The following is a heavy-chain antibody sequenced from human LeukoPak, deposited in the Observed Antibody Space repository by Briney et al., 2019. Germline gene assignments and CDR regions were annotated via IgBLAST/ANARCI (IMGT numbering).Heavy chain of an antibody. V-gene: IGHV1-18*01. CDR1: GYTFSSYG. CDR2: ISAYNGNT. J-gene: IGHJ4*02. D-gene: IGHD3-10*01. Sequence: ASVKVSCKASGYTFSSYGISWVRQAPGQGLEWMGWISAYNGNTNYAQKFQGRVTMTTDTSTSTAYMELRSLRSDDTAVYYCARDLDADLAIINWGQGTLVTVSS. CDR3: ARDLDADLAIIN.